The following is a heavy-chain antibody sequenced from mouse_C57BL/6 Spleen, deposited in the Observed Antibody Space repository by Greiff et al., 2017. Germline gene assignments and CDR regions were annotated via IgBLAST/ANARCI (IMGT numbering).Heavy chain of an antibody. D-gene: IGHD2-5*01. J-gene: IGHJ3*01. CDR1: GYAFSSYW. CDR3: ARSAYYSNYAPFAY. Sequence: SGPELVKPGASVKISCKASGYAFSSYWMNWVKQRPGKGLEWIGRIYPGDGDTNYNGKFKGKATLTADKSSPTAYIQLSSLTSEDSAVYFFARSAYYSNYAPFAYWGQGTLVTVSA. CDR2: IYPGDGDT. V-gene: IGHV1-82*01.